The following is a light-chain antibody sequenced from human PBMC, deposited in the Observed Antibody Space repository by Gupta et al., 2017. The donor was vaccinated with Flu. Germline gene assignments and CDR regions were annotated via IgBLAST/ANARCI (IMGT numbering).Light chain of an antibody. V-gene: IGLV2-14*01. J-gene: IGLJ1*01. CDR3: NSYTNSGSGTLYV. CDR2: EVN. CDR1: SSDVGGHNY. Sequence: QSALTQAASVSGSPGQSITISCTGTSSDVGGHNYVSWYQHHPGKAPKLMIYEVNNRPSGISDRFSGSKSGNTAYLTISGLHAEDEADYYGNSYTNSGSGTLYVLGTGTKVTVL.